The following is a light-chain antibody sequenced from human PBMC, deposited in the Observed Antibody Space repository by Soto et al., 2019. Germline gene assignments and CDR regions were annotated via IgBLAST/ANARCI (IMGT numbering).Light chain of an antibody. Sequence: QSALTQPASVSGSPGQSITISCTGTSSDVGNYNLVSWYQQHPGKAPKLIIYEDTKRPSGVSNRFSGSKSGNTASLTISGLPADDEADYFCCSYADSSTYVFGTGTKLTVL. CDR1: SSDVGNYNL. CDR2: EDT. CDR3: CSYADSSTYV. J-gene: IGLJ1*01. V-gene: IGLV2-23*01.